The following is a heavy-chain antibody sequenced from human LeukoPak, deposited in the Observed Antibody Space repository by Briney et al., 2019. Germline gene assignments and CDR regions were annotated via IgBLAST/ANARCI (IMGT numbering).Heavy chain of an antibody. CDR3: ARLVSHFDSSGQHDVKYFDY. J-gene: IGHJ4*02. CDR1: GGTFSNSNW. Sequence: PSETLSLTCAVSGGTFSNSNWWSWVRQPPGKGLEWIGEIYHSGSTNNNPSLKSRVTISVDKSNNQFSLKLSSVTAADTAVYYCARLVSHFDSSGQHDVKYFDYWGRGTLVTVSS. V-gene: IGHV4-4*02. D-gene: IGHD3-22*01. CDR2: IYHSGST.